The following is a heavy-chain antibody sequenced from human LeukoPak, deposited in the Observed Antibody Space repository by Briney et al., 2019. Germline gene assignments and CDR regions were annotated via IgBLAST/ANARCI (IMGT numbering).Heavy chain of an antibody. CDR3: APMLHYGDFDY. Sequence: GASVKVSCKASGYTFTGYYMHWVRQAPGQGLEWMGRINPNSGGTNYAQKFQGRVTMTRDTSISTAYMELSRLGSDDTAVYYCAPMLHYGDFDYWGQGTLVTVSS. CDR1: GYTFTGYY. J-gene: IGHJ4*02. V-gene: IGHV1-2*06. D-gene: IGHD4-17*01. CDR2: INPNSGGT.